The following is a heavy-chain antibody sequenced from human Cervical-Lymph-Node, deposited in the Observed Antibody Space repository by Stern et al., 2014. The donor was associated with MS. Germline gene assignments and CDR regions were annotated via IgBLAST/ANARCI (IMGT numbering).Heavy chain of an antibody. CDR1: GNALTGYF. D-gene: IGHD2-15*01. CDR3: ARESGRLKHLDY. J-gene: IGHJ4*02. V-gene: IGHV1-46*01. Sequence: VQLVESGTEVKTPGASVKVSCQASGNALTGYFVHWVRQAPGQRLEWMGLIHPNVDYRSCAQECQDRVTLTRETSAGTVYIDLRSLRSEDTAVYYCARESGRLKHLDYWAQGTLVTVSS. CDR2: IHPNVDYR.